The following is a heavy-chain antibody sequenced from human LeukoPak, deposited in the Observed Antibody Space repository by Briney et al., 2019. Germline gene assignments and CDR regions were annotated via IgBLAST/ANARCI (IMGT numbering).Heavy chain of an antibody. V-gene: IGHV3-48*02. CDR2: ISTSSSTI. D-gene: IGHD6-13*01. CDR3: ARDSSSFYGIDY. Sequence: PGGSLRLSCAASGFTFSRYNMNWVRQAPGKGLEWVSCISTSSSTIYYADSVKVRLTISRDNAKNSLYLQLNSLRDDDTAVYYCARDSSSFYGIDYWGQGTLVTVFS. CDR1: GFTFSRYN. J-gene: IGHJ4*02.